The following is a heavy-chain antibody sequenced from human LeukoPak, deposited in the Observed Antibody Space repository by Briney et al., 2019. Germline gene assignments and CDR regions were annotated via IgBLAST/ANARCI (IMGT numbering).Heavy chain of an antibody. Sequence: ASVKASCKASGYTFTGYYMHWVRQAPGQGLEWMGWINPNSGGTNYAQKFQGRVTMTRDTSISTACMELSRLRSDDTAVYYCARDFYYSSGYYYEGWFDPWGQGTLVTVSS. D-gene: IGHD3-22*01. J-gene: IGHJ5*02. CDR1: GYTFTGYY. V-gene: IGHV1-2*02. CDR2: INPNSGGT. CDR3: ARDFYYSSGYYYEGWFDP.